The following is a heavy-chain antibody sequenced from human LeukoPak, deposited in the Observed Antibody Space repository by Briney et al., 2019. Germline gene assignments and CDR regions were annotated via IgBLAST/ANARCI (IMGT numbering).Heavy chain of an antibody. V-gene: IGHV3-23*01. D-gene: IGHD3-22*01. CDR2: ISGSGGST. CDR3: AKGGYYDSGGYTDH. J-gene: IGHJ4*02. Sequence: PGGSLRLSCAASGFTFSSYAMSWVRQAPGKGLEWVSAISGSGGSTYYADSVKGRFTISRDNSKNTLYLQMNSLRAEDTAVFYCAKGGYYDSGGYTDHWGQGTLVTVSS. CDR1: GFTFSSYA.